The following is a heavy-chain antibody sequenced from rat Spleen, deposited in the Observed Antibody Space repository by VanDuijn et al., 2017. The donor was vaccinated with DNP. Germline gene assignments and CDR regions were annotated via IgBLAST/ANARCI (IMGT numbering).Heavy chain of an antibody. D-gene: IGHD1-7*01. CDR1: GFTFSSYW. CDR2: INTDGGST. Sequence: EVQLVETGGGLVQPGRSLKLSCVASGFTFSSYWMYWIRQAPGKGLEWVASINTDGGSTYYRDSVKGRFTISRDNAKSTLYLQMDSLRSEDAATYYCATHHTTGDFDYWGQGVMVTVSS. J-gene: IGHJ2*01. V-gene: IGHV5-58*01. CDR3: ATHHTTGDFDY.